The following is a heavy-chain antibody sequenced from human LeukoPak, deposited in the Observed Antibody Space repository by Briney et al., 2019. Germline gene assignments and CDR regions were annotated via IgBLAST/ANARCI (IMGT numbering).Heavy chain of an antibody. CDR3: AKGPRSTFFDLPSY. J-gene: IGHJ4*02. Sequence: PGGSLRLSCAASGFTFSSYAMSWVRQAPGKGLEWVSAISGSGGSTYYADSVKGRFTISRDNSKNTLYLQMNSLRAEDTDVYYCAKGPRSTFFDLPSYWGQGTLVTVSS. CDR1: GFTFSSYA. CDR2: ISGSGGST. D-gene: IGHD2/OR15-2a*01. V-gene: IGHV3-23*01.